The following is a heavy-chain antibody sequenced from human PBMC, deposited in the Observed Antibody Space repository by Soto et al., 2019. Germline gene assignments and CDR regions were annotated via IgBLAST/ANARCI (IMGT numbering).Heavy chain of an antibody. V-gene: IGHV3-30*18. CDR1: GFTFSSYG. Sequence: SLRLSCAASGFTFSSYGMHWVRQAPGKGLEWVAVISYDGSNKYYADSVKGRFTISRDNSKNTLYLQMNSLRAEDTAVYYCAKDVVVGATTGLGDYYNYYGRDIQRRGTTCT. CDR3: AKDVVVGATTGLGDYYNYYGRDI. CDR2: ISYDGSNK. D-gene: IGHD1-26*01. J-gene: IGHJ6*01.